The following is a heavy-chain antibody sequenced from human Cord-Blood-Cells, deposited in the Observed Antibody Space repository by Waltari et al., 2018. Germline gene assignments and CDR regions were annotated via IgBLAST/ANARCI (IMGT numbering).Heavy chain of an antibody. V-gene: IGHV1-8*01. CDR2: MNPNSGNT. J-gene: IGHJ4*02. Sequence: QVQLVQSGAEVKKAGASVKVSCKASGYTFTSFEMNWVRQAPGQGLEWMGWMNPNSGNTGYPHKFQSRGTMNSNTSRSTAYMELSSLRSEDPAVYYCARGPSSYWGQGTLVNVSS. D-gene: IGHD6-6*01. CDR1: GYTFTSFE. CDR3: ARGPSSY.